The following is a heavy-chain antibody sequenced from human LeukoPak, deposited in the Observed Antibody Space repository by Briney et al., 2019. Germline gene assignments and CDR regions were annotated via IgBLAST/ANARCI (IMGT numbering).Heavy chain of an antibody. CDR3: ARDLNSGYDDDAFDI. Sequence: GGSLRLSCAASGFTFSSYAMHWVRQAPGKGLEWVAVISYDGCNKYYADSVKGRFTISRDNSKNTLYLQMNSLRAEDTAVYYCARDLNSGYDDDAFDIWGQGTMVTVSS. D-gene: IGHD5-12*01. V-gene: IGHV3-30*04. J-gene: IGHJ3*02. CDR2: ISYDGCNK. CDR1: GFTFSSYA.